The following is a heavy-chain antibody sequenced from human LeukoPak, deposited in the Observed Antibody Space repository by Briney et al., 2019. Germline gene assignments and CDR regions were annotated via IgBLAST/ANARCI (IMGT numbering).Heavy chain of an antibody. D-gene: IGHD1-26*01. CDR1: GGSISSSSYY. J-gene: IGHJ4*02. CDR3: AGDTVSGSDY. CDR2: IYYSGST. V-gene: IGHV4-39*07. Sequence: PSETLSLTCTVSGGSISSSSYYWGWIRQPPGKGLEWIGSIYYSGSTYYNPSLKSRVTISVDTSKNQFSLKLSSVTAADTAVYYCAGDTVSGSDYWGQGTLVTVSS.